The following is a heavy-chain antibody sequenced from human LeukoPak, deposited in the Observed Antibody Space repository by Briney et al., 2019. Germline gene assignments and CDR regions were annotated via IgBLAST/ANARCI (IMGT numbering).Heavy chain of an antibody. D-gene: IGHD5-24*01. CDR3: TRDASNFNDFDY. J-gene: IGHJ4*02. V-gene: IGHV3-30*01. CDR2: VSSHGNDG. Sequence: GGSLRLSCAVSAFSFSHFAMHWVRQAPGKGLEWLAVVSSHGNDGYYADSVKGRFTISRDNSKSTLYLQIDSLRPDDTAIYYCTRDASNFNDFDYWGQGTLVTVSS. CDR1: AFSFSHFA.